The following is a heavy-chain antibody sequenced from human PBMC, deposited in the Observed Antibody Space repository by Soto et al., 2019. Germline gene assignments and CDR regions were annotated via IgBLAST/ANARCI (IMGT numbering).Heavy chain of an antibody. V-gene: IGHV3-23*01. CDR1: GFTFTNFA. CDR2: ISGGGDST. CDR3: QSSYKRSWFLGY. J-gene: IGHJ4*02. Sequence: GRSLRLSCSASGFTFTNFAMNWVRQAPGKGLEWVSGISGGGDSTYYADSVKGRFTISRDNSKNTLALQMNSLRAEDTAIYYFQSSYKRSWFLGYCGQGALVTVSS. D-gene: IGHD2-15*01.